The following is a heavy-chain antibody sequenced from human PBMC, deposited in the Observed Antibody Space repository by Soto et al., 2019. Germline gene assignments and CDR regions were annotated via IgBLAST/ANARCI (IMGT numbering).Heavy chain of an antibody. D-gene: IGHD2-21*02. V-gene: IGHV1-69*06. J-gene: IGHJ5*02. CDR2: IIPIFGTA. CDR3: ARDLAYCGGDCYGGFDP. Sequence: QVQLVQSGAEVKKPGSSVKVSCKASGGTFSSYAISWVRQAPGQGLEWMGGIIPIFGTANYAQKFQGRVTSTADKSTSTAYMELSSLRSEDTAVYYCARDLAYCGGDCYGGFDPWGQVTLVTVSS. CDR1: GGTFSSYA.